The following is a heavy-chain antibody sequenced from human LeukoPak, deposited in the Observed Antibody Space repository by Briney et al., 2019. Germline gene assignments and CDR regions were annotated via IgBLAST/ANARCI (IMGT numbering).Heavy chain of an antibody. Sequence: SETLSLTCTISGDSISGSYWSWIRQPPGKGLEWIGYISYSGSTYYNPSLKSRVTISVDTSKNQFSLKLSSVTAADTAVYYCAREEWFDPWGQGTLVTVSS. CDR3: AREEWFDP. CDR1: GDSISGSY. V-gene: IGHV4-59*12. CDR2: ISYSGST. J-gene: IGHJ5*02.